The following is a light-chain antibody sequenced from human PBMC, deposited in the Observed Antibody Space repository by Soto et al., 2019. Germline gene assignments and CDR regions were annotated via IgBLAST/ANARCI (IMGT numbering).Light chain of an antibody. J-gene: IGKJ2*01. V-gene: IGKV1D-13*01. CDR3: QQFNNYPHT. CDR2: DAS. Sequence: AFQLTQSPSSLSASVGDRVTITCRASQGISSALAWYQQKPGRAPKILIYDASRLESGVPSRFSGSGSGTDFTLTISSLQPEDFATYYCQQFNNYPHTFGQGTKLDIK. CDR1: QGISSA.